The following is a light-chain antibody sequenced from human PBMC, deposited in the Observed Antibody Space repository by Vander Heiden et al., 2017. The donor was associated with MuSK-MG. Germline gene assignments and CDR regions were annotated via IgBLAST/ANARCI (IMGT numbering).Light chain of an antibody. Sequence: EIVMTQSPATLSVSPGDRATLSCRASQRGSSNVAWYQQKTGQAPRLLIYGASTRATGIPARFSGSGSGTEFTLTISSLQSEDVAVYYCQQYHNWPLTFGGGTKVEIK. J-gene: IGKJ4*01. CDR3: QQYHNWPLT. V-gene: IGKV3-15*01. CDR1: QRGSSN. CDR2: GAS.